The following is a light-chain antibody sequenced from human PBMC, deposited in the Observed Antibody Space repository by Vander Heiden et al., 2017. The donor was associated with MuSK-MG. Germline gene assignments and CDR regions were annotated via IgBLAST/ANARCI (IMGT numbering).Light chain of an antibody. CDR1: SSNIGSYT. CDR3: ATTDDTLNAVV. J-gene: IGLJ2*01. CDR2: GDD. Sequence: QPVLSQPPSASGTLGQTVTVSCSGSSSNIGSYTVSWFQHLPGTAPKLLIYGDDQRPSGVPDRFSGSKSGTSASLAISGLQSEDEADYYCATTDDTLNAVVFGGGTRLTVL. V-gene: IGLV1-44*01.